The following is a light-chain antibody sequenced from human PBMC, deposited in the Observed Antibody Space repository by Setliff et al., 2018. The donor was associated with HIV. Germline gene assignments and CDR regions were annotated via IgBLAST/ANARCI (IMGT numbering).Light chain of an antibody. J-gene: IGLJ1*01. CDR2: EVS. CDR1: SSDVGGYNY. CDR3: SSYTSNSTKV. Sequence: QFALTQPASVSGSPGQSITISCTGTSSDVGGYNYVSWYQQHPGKAPKVMIYEVSNRPSGVSNRFSGSKSGNTASLTISGLQAEDEADYYCSSYTSNSTKVFGTGTKVTVL. V-gene: IGLV2-14*01.